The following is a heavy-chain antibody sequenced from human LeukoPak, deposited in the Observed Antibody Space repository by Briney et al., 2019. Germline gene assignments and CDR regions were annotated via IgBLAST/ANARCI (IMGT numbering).Heavy chain of an antibody. CDR1: GFTVSSNY. CDR3: AREEGYSSSSGGPDY. Sequence: GGSLRLSCAASGFTVSSNYMSWVRQAPGKGLEWVSVIYSGGSTYYADSVKGRFTISRDNSKNTLYLQMNSLRAEDTAVYYCAREEGYSSSSGGPDYWGQGTLVTVSS. J-gene: IGHJ4*02. CDR2: IYSGGST. D-gene: IGHD6-6*01. V-gene: IGHV3-53*01.